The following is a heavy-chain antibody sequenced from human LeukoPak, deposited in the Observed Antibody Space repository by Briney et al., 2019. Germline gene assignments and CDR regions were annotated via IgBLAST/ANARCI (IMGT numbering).Heavy chain of an antibody. J-gene: IGHJ6*04. CDR2: IIPIFGTA. V-gene: IGHV1-69*06. Sequence: ASVKVSCKASGGTFSSYAISWVRQAPGQGLEWMGGIIPIFGTANYAQKFQGRVTITADKSMSTAYMELSSLRSEDTAVYYCARAAIVATLTIHNYYYYGMDVWGKGTTVTVSS. CDR3: ARAAIVATLTIHNYYYYGMDV. CDR1: GGTFSSYA. D-gene: IGHD5-12*01.